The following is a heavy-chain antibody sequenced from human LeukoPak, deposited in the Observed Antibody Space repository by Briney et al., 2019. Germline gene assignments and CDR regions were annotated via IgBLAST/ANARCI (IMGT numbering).Heavy chain of an antibody. CDR2: ISYDGRHK. CDR3: AGDEYDGYNLGPSDY. CDR1: GFTFRDYA. J-gene: IGHJ4*02. D-gene: IGHD5-24*01. Sequence: LPGGSLRLSCAASGFTFRDYAMHWVRQAPGKGLEWVAVISYDGRHKNYADSVKGRFTISRDDSENTLYLQMNSLRIEDTAIYYCAGDEYDGYNLGPSDYWGQGTLVTVSS. V-gene: IGHV3-30*04.